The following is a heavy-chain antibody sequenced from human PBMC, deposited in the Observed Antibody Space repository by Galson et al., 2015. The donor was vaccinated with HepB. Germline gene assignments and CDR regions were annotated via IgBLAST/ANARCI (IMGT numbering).Heavy chain of an antibody. CDR3: ARGEQLALEDYGMDV. Sequence: SVKVSCKASGGTFSSYAISWVRQAPGQGLEWMGGIIPIFGTANYAQKFQGRVTITADESTSTAYMELSSLRSEDTAVYYCARGEQLALEDYGMDVWGQGTTDTVSS. CDR2: IIPIFGTA. J-gene: IGHJ6*02. V-gene: IGHV1-69*13. CDR1: GGTFSSYA. D-gene: IGHD6-6*01.